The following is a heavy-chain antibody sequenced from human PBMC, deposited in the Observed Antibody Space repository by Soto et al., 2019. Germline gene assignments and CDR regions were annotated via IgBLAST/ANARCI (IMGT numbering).Heavy chain of an antibody. CDR1: GFTFSSYS. V-gene: IGHV3-21*01. Sequence: PGGSLRLSCAASGFTFSSYSMNWVRQAPGKGLEWVSSISSSSSYIYYADSVKGRFTISRDNAKNSLYLQMNSLRAEDTTVYYCARNYYDSSGYPTVDYWGQGTLVTVSS. CDR3: ARNYYDSSGYPTVDY. CDR2: ISSSSSYI. J-gene: IGHJ4*02. D-gene: IGHD3-22*01.